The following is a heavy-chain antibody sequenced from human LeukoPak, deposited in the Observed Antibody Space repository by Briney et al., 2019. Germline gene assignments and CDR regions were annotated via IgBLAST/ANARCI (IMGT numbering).Heavy chain of an antibody. CDR2: INHSGST. J-gene: IGHJ6*02. CDR3: ASLKVRGFYYYGMDV. Sequence: SETLSLTCAVYGGSFSGYYWSWIRQPPGKGLEWIGEINHSGSTNYNPSLKSRVTISVDTSKNQFSLELSSVTAADTAVYYCASLKVRGFYYYGMDVWGQGTTVTVSS. D-gene: IGHD3-10*01. CDR1: GGSFSGYY. V-gene: IGHV4-34*01.